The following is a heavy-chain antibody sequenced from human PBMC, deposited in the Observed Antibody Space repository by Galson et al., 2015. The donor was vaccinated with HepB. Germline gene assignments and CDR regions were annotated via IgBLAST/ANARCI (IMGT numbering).Heavy chain of an antibody. CDR2: ISSSSSYI. V-gene: IGHV3-21*01. D-gene: IGHD6-13*01. J-gene: IGHJ4*02. CDR3: ARVGVSSSNYYFDY. Sequence: SLRLSCAASGFTFSSYSMNWVRQAPGKGLEWVSSISSSSSYIYYADSVKGRFTISRDNAKNSLYLQMNSLRAEDTAVYYCARVGVSSSNYYFDYWGQGTLVTVSS. CDR1: GFTFSSYS.